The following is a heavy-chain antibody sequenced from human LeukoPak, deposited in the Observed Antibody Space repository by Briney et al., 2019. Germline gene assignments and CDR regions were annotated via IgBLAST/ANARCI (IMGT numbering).Heavy chain of an antibody. CDR3: ARPDSSELGILILGAFDI. J-gene: IGHJ3*02. D-gene: IGHD7-27*01. CDR1: GYSFTSYW. Sequence: GESLKISCKGSGYSFTSYWIGWVRQMPGKGLEWMGIIYPGDSDTRYSPSFQGQVTISADKSISTAYLQWSSLKASDTAMYYCARPDSSELGILILGAFDIWGQGTMVTVSS. V-gene: IGHV5-51*01. CDR2: IYPGDSDT.